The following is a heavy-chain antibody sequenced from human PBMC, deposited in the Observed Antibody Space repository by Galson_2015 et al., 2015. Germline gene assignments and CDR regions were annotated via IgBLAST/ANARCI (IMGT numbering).Heavy chain of an antibody. V-gene: IGHV3-23*01. CDR1: GFTFSNYP. J-gene: IGHJ4*02. D-gene: IGHD5-18*01. CDR3: AKFDTGIGAAY. Sequence: SLRLSCAASGFTFSNYPMNWVRQAPGKGLEWVSVIGSSGGGTFYADSVKGRFTISRDNSKNTLYPQMNSLRAEDTAVYYCAKFDTGIGAAYWGQGALVTVSS. CDR2: IGSSGGGT.